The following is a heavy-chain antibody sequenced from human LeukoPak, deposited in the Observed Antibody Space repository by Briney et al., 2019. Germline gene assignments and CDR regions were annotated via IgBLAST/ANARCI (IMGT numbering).Heavy chain of an antibody. D-gene: IGHD2-15*01. CDR1: GFTFSSYS. CDR2: ISSSSSSK. Sequence: GGSLRLSCVASGFTFSSYSMNWVRQAPGKGLEWVSYISSSSSSKYYADSVKGRFTISRDNPKNSLYLQMNSLRAEDTAVYYCAREILIAATLDYWGQGTLVTVSS. J-gene: IGHJ4*02. V-gene: IGHV3-48*01. CDR3: AREILIAATLDY.